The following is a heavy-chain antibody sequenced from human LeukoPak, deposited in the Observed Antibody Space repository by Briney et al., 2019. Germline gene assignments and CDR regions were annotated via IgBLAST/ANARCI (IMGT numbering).Heavy chain of an antibody. CDR1: GGSVSGYY. D-gene: IGHD3-16*02. Sequence: SETLSLTCSVSGGSVSGYYWSWIRQSPGKGLEWIGNIFHIGSTSYNPSLKSRVTMSVDTSKDQFSLTLSSVTAADTAVYYCARVGDYIWVTYRPYYFESWGQGTLVTVSS. V-gene: IGHV4-59*02. J-gene: IGHJ4*02. CDR2: IFHIGST. CDR3: ARVGDYIWVTYRPYYFES.